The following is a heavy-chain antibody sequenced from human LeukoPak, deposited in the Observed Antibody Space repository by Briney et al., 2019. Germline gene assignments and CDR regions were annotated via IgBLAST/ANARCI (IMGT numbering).Heavy chain of an antibody. CDR1: GFTFSSYG. Sequence: PGRSLRLSCAASGFTFSSYGMHWVRQAPGKGLEWVAVIWYDGSNKYYVDSVKGRFTISRDNSKNTLYLQMNSLRAEDTAVYYCARHWGSRGYYGMDVWGQGTTVTVSS. V-gene: IGHV3-33*01. CDR3: ARHWGSRGYYGMDV. CDR2: IWYDGSNK. D-gene: IGHD3-16*01. J-gene: IGHJ6*02.